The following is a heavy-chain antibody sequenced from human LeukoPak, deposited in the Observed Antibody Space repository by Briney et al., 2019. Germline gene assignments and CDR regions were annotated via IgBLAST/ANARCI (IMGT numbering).Heavy chain of an antibody. CDR1: GGSNSSYY. V-gene: IGHV4-59*08. Sequence: SETLSLTCTVSGGSNSSYYWSWIRQPPGKGLEWIGYIYYSGSTNYNPSLKSRVTISVDTSKNQFSLKLSSVTAADTAVYYCARHGVGATSPHFDYWGQGTLVTVSS. CDR3: ARHGVGATSPHFDY. J-gene: IGHJ4*02. D-gene: IGHD1-26*01. CDR2: IYYSGST.